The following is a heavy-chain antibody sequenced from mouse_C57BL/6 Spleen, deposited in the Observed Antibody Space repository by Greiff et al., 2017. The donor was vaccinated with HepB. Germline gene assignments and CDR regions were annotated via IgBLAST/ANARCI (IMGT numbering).Heavy chain of an antibody. CDR3: ARSQDSSGYNAMDY. Sequence: EVQLQESGGGLVKPGGSLKLSCAASGFTFSSYAMSWVRQTPEKRLEWVATISDGGSYTYYPDNVKGRFTISRDNAKNNLYLQMSHLKSEDTAMYYCARSQDSSGYNAMDYWGQGTSVTVSS. V-gene: IGHV5-4*01. J-gene: IGHJ4*01. CDR2: ISDGGSYT. CDR1: GFTFSSYA. D-gene: IGHD3-2*02.